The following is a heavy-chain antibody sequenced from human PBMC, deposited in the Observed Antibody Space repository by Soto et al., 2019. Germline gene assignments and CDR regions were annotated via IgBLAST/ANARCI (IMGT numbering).Heavy chain of an antibody. CDR1: GGSLSSSSYY. V-gene: IGHV4-39*01. J-gene: IGHJ5*02. CDR3: ARRSSSWYDNWFDP. Sequence: SETLCVTYTVAGGSLSSSSYYWGWLRQPPGKGLEWIGSIYYSGSTYYNPSLKSRVTISVDTSKNQFSLKLSSVTAADTAVYYCARRSSSWYDNWFDPWGQGTLVTVPS. CDR2: IYYSGST. D-gene: IGHD6-13*01.